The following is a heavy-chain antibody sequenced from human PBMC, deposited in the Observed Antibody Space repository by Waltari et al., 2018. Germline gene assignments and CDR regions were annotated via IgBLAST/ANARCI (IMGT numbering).Heavy chain of an antibody. V-gene: IGHV4-59*11. CDR2: ISYSGST. Sequence: QVQLQASGPGLVKPSETLSLTCTVSGGSISSHYWSWIRQPPGKGLEWIGYISYSGSTNYNPSLKSRVTISVDTSKNQFSLKLSSVTAADTAVYYCARDKGFDLWGRGTLVTVSS. CDR3: ARDKGFDL. CDR1: GGSISSHY. J-gene: IGHJ2*01.